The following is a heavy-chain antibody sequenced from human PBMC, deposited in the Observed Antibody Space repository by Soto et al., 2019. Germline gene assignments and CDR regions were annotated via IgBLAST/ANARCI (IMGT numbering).Heavy chain of an antibody. D-gene: IGHD3-10*01. V-gene: IGHV1-69*01. CDR1: GGTFSSYA. CDR2: IIPMYGPA. Sequence: QVPLVQSGAEVKKPGSSVTVSCKASGGTFSSYAIHWVRQAPGQGLEWMGGIIPMYGPAKYAQRLQGRVTITADESTTAVYMELTSVTSQDTAVYYCARFTSMVRGVIDNWFDPWGHGTLVTGSS. J-gene: IGHJ5*02. CDR3: ARFTSMVRGVIDNWFDP.